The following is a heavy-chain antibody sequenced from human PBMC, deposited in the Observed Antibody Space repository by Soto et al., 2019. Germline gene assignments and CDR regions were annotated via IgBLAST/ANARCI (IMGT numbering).Heavy chain of an antibody. V-gene: IGHV4-34*01. Sequence: PSETLSLTCAVYGGSFSGYYWSWIRQPAGKGLEWIGEINHSGSTNYNPSLKSRVTISVDTSKNQFSLKLSSVTAADTAVYYCARTRGRNCNYSADYDYGMDVWGQGTMVTVSS. CDR1: GGSFSGYY. J-gene: IGHJ6*02. D-gene: IGHD1-7*01. CDR2: INHSGST. CDR3: ARTRGRNCNYSADYDYGMDV.